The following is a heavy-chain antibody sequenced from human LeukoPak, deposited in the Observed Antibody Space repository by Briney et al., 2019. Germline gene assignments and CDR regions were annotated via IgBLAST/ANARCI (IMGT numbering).Heavy chain of an antibody. V-gene: IGHV4-59*12. J-gene: IGHJ5*02. CDR3: ARTVNAWFDP. CDR2: IYYSGST. D-gene: IGHD3-16*02. CDR1: GGSISSYY. Sequence: SETLSLTCTVSGGSISSYYWSWIRQPPGKGLEWIGYIYYSGSTNYNPSLESRVTMSLDTSKNHFSLKLRSVTAADTAVYYCARTVNAWFDPWGQGTLVTVSS.